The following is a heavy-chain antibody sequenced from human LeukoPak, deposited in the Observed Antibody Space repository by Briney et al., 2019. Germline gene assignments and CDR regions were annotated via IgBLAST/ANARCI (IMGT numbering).Heavy chain of an antibody. CDR2: ISGSGRST. J-gene: IGHJ4*02. V-gene: IGHV3-23*01. D-gene: IGHD3-22*01. Sequence: GGSLRLSCAASGFTFNSYAMSWVRQPPGKGLEWVSAISGSGRSTYYADSVKGRFTISRDNSKNTLYLQMTSLRAEGTAVYYCAKETYYYDSSGYSDYWGQGTLVTVSS. CDR1: GFTFNSYA. CDR3: AKETYYYDSSGYSDY.